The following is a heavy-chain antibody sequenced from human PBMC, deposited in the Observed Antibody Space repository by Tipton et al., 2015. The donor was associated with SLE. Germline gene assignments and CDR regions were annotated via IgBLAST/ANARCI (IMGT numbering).Heavy chain of an antibody. V-gene: IGHV4-39*01. CDR1: GGSISSSSYY. Sequence: TLSLTCTVSGGSISSSSYYWGWIRQPPGKGLEWIGSIYYSGSTYYNPSLKSRATISVDTSKNQFSLKLSSVTAADTAVYYCARRTIFGVVGDYWGQGTLVTVSS. CDR2: IYYSGST. J-gene: IGHJ4*02. D-gene: IGHD3-3*01. CDR3: ARRTIFGVVGDY.